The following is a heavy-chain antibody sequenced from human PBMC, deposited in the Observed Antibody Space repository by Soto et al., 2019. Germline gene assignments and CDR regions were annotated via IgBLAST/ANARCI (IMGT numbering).Heavy chain of an antibody. V-gene: IGHV1-2*02. CDR1: GYTFTGYY. CDR2: VNPISGDT. D-gene: IGHD3-10*01. CDR3: AREEGFRITMDRGRWFDP. Sequence: EASVKVSCKASGYTFTGYYLHWVRQAPGQGLEWMGWVNPISGDTNYAQKFQDRVIMTRDRSITTVHMELSRLRSDDTAVYYCAREEGFRITMDRGRWFDPWGQGTLVTVS. J-gene: IGHJ5*02.